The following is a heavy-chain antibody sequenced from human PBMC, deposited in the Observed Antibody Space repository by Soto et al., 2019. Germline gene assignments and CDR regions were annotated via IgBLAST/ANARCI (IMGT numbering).Heavy chain of an antibody. D-gene: IGHD4-17*01. Sequence: PGGSLRLSCAASGFTFSRYAMSWVRQIPGKGLECVSAIGGDGESTHYADSVKGRFTISRDNSKNTLYLQLNSLRVEDTAVYYCAKVGGFDPWGQGTLVTV. CDR1: GFTFSRYA. CDR2: IGGDGEST. J-gene: IGHJ5*02. CDR3: AKVGGFDP. V-gene: IGHV3-23*01.